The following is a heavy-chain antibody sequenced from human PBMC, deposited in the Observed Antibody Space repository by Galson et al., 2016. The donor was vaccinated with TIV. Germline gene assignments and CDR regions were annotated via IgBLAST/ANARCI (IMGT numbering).Heavy chain of an antibody. CDR1: GFSLSTSGVG. CDR2: IYWDEDR. J-gene: IGHJ4*02. CDR3: AHNLRGPGSAGPLQD. D-gene: IGHD6-25*01. V-gene: IGHV2-5*02. Sequence: PALVKPTQTLTLTCTFSGFSLSTSGVGVGWIRQPPGKALEWLASIYWDEDRRFSPSLKDRLIITKDTSRNQVVLTMTSMGPTDTATYYCAHNLRGPGSAGPLQDWGQGILV.